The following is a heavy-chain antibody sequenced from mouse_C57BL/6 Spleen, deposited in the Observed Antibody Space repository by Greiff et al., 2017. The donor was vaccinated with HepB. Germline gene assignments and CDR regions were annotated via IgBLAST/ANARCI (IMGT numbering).Heavy chain of an antibody. Sequence: EVQLQQSGGGLVQPKGSLKLSCAASGFTFNTYAMHWVRQAPGKGLEWVARIRSKSSNYATYYADSVKDRFTISRDDSQSMLYLQMNNLKTEDTAMYYCVRDLWSQAWFAYWGQGTLVTVSA. V-gene: IGHV10-3*01. D-gene: IGHD1-1*02. CDR1: GFTFNTYA. J-gene: IGHJ3*01. CDR2: IRSKSSNYAT. CDR3: VRDLWSQAWFAY.